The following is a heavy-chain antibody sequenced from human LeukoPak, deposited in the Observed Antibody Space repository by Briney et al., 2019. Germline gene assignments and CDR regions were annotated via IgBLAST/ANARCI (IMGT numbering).Heavy chain of an antibody. V-gene: IGHV3-7*01. CDR1: GFTFSSFS. Sequence: PGGSLRLSCAASGFTFSSFSMSWVRQAPGKGLEWVANLKEDGTEEEYLDSVKGRFTISRDNAKNSLYLQMNSLRAEDTAMYYCARTRNRLGLTWGQGTLVTVSS. J-gene: IGHJ4*02. CDR2: LKEDGTEE. CDR3: ARTRNRLGLT. D-gene: IGHD1-14*01.